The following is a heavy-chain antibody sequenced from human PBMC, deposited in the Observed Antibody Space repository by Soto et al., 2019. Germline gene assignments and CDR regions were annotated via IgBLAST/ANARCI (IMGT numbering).Heavy chain of an antibody. J-gene: IGHJ4*02. CDR1: GFTFSSYS. Sequence: EVQLLESGGGLVQPGGSLRLSCAASGFTFSSYSMNWVRQAPGKGLECVASVGGGGDNTFYADSVKGRFTISRDDSQNTLYLQMNSLRAEDTAVYFCAKRDSGSGRSPPLINYWGQGTLVTVSS. D-gene: IGHD3-10*01. V-gene: IGHV3-23*01. CDR3: AKRDSGSGRSPPLINY. CDR2: VGGGGDNT.